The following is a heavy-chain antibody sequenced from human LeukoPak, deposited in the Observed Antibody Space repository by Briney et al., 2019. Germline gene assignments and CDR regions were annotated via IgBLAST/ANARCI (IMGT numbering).Heavy chain of an antibody. V-gene: IGHV3-23*01. Sequence: PGGSLRLSCAASGFTFSSYAMSWVRQAPGKGLEWVSAISGSGGSTYYADSVKGRFTISRDNSKNMLYLQMNSLRAEDTAVYYCARYYDSSGYYEYGMDVWGQGTTVTVSS. CDR3: ARYYDSSGYYEYGMDV. CDR2: ISGSGGST. J-gene: IGHJ6*02. CDR1: GFTFSSYA. D-gene: IGHD3-22*01.